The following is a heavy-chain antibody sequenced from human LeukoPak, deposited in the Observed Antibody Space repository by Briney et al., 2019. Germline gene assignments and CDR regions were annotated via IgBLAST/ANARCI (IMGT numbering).Heavy chain of an antibody. CDR1: GFTFDDYA. D-gene: IGHD1-26*01. CDR2: TIWDGGST. CDR3: AKAEGVGATQLFDY. J-gene: IGHJ4*02. Sequence: HTGGSLRLSCAASGFTFDDYAMHWVRQAPGKGLEWVCLTIWDGGSTYYADSVKGRFTISRDNSKNSLYLQMNSLRAEDTALYYCAKAEGVGATQLFDYWGQGTLVTVSS. V-gene: IGHV3-43D*03.